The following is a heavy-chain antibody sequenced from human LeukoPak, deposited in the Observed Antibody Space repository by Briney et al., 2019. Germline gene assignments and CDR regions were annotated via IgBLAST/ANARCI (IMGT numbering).Heavy chain of an antibody. CDR1: GFTFSSYS. CDR2: ISSSSSYI. CDR3: ARGEQNSYGYPPHLYYFDY. V-gene: IGHV3-21*01. D-gene: IGHD5-18*01. Sequence: GGSLRLSCAASGFTFSSYSMNWVRQAPGKGLEWVSSISSSSSYIYYADSVKGRFTISRDNAKNSLYLQMNSLRAEDTAVYYCARGEQNSYGYPPHLYYFDYWGQGTLVTVSS. J-gene: IGHJ4*02.